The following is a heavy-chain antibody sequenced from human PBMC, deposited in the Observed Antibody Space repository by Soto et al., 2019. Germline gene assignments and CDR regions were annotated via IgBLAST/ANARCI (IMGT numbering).Heavy chain of an antibody. Sequence: SETLSLTCTVSGGSISSSIYYWGWIRQPPGKGLEWIGNVYYSGSTYYNPSLQSRVTISVDTSKNQFSLKLSSVTAADTAVYYCARAPAPLYSISWYYFDYWGQGTLVTVSS. CDR2: VYYSGST. D-gene: IGHD6-13*01. V-gene: IGHV4-39*07. CDR3: ARAPAPLYSISWYYFDY. CDR1: GGSISSSIYY. J-gene: IGHJ4*02.